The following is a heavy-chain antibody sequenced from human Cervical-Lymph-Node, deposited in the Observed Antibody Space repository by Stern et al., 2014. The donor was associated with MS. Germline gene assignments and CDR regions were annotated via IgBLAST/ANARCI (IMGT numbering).Heavy chain of an antibody. V-gene: IGHV5-51*01. D-gene: IGHD2-8*02. J-gene: IGHJ4*02. CDR2: IYPGDSDT. CDR1: GYTFSNSW. Sequence: VQLLQPGAEVNKPGESLKISCKGSGYTFSNSWIGWVRQMPGRGLEWMGIIYPGDSDTRYSPSFQGQITISADKSISTAYLQWNSLKASDTAIFYCARGSAGAGAFFDYWGQGTLVTVSS. CDR3: ARGSAGAGAFFDY.